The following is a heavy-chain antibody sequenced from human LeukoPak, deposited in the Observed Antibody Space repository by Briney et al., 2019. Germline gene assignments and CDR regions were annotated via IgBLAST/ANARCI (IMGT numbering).Heavy chain of an antibody. Sequence: GGSLRLSCAASGLTFSSYAMHWVRKAPGKGLEWVAVISYDGSNKYYADSVKGRFTISRDNSKNTLYLQMNSMRAEDTAVYYCARGAFSSGYSFDYWGQGTLVTVSS. CDR3: ARGAFSSGYSFDY. CDR2: ISYDGSNK. D-gene: IGHD3-22*01. J-gene: IGHJ4*02. V-gene: IGHV3-30-3*01. CDR1: GLTFSSYA.